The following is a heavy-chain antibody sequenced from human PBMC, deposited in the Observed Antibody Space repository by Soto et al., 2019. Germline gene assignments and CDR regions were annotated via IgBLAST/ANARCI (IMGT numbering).Heavy chain of an antibody. D-gene: IGHD4-17*01. CDR3: ARDHDYGGNSVIGWFDP. J-gene: IGHJ5*01. V-gene: IGHV1-69*01. CDR1: GGTFSSYA. Sequence: QVQLVQSGAEVKKPGSSVKVSCKASGGTFSSYAISWVRQAPGQGLEWMGGIIPIFGTANYAQKFQGRVTITADESTSTAYRELSSLRSEDTAVYYFARDHDYGGNSVIGWFDPWGQGTLVTVSS. CDR2: IIPIFGTA.